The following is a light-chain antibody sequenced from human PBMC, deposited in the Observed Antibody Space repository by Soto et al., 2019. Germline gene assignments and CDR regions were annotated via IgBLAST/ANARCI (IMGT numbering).Light chain of an antibody. CDR2: AAS. J-gene: IGKJ3*01. CDR1: QGISNY. V-gene: IGKV1-27*01. Sequence: DIQMTQSPSSLSASVGDRVTITCRASQGISNYLAWYQQKPGKVPKLLIYAASTLPSGVPSRFSGSGSGTDFTLTISRLQPEDVATYYCQKYNSAPQSFGPGTKVDSK. CDR3: QKYNSAPQS.